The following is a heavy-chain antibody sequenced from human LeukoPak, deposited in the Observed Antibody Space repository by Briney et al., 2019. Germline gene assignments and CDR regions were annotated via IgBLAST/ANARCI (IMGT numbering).Heavy chain of an antibody. CDR2: INPKSGDT. Sequence: ASVKVSCKASGYTFTGYYMYWLRQAPGEGLEWMGRINPKSGDTNYAQNFQGRVTMTRDTSMNTAYMELSRLRSDDTAVYSCARGYCSGGSCYLVENWFDFWGQGTLVTVSS. J-gene: IGHJ5*01. CDR1: GYTFTGYY. D-gene: IGHD2-15*01. V-gene: IGHV1-2*06. CDR3: ARGYCSGGSCYLVENWFDF.